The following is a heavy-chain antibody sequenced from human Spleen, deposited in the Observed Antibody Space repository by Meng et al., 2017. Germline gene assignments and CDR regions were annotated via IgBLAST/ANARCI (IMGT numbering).Heavy chain of an antibody. D-gene: IGHD5-24*01. CDR2: TYYRSKWFN. J-gene: IGHJ4*02. V-gene: IGHV6-1*01. CDR3: ARGDGYIIDY. CDR1: GDSVASISAA. Sequence: QVQLQQSGPGLVKPSQTLSFTCAISGDSVASISAAWNWIRQSPSRGLEWLGRTYYRSKWFNDYALSVKSRVTVNPDTSKNQFSLQLNSVTPEDTAVYYCARGDGYIIDYWGQGTLVTVSS.